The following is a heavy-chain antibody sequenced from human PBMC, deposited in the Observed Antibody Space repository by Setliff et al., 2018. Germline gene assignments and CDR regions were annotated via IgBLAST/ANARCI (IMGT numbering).Heavy chain of an antibody. CDR3: ARGSIAAAGTDLDY. Sequence: ASVKVSCKASGGTFSSYAISWVRQAPGQGLEWMGGIIPILGIANYAQKFQGRVTITADESTSTAYMELSSLRSEDTAVYYCARGSIAAAGTDLDYWGQGTLITVSS. J-gene: IGHJ4*02. D-gene: IGHD6-13*01. V-gene: IGHV1-69*10. CDR1: GGTFSSYA. CDR2: IIPILGIA.